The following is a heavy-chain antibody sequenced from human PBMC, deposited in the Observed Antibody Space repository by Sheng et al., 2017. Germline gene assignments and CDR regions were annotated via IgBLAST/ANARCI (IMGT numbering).Heavy chain of an antibody. CDR2: IYYSGST. CDR3: ARNSPMMGGFDP. V-gene: IGHV4-28*06. J-gene: IGHJ5*02. CDR1: GGSISSSNW. Sequence: QVQLQESGPGLVKPSGTLSLTCTVSGGSISSSNWWGWIRQPPGKGLEWIGYIYYSGSTNYNPSLKSRVTMSVDTSKNQFSLKLSSVTALDTAVYYCARNSPMMGGFDPWGQGTLVTVSS. D-gene: IGHD1-26*01.